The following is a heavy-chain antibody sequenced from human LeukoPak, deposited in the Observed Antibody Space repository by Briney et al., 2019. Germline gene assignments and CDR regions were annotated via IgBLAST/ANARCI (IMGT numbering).Heavy chain of an antibody. CDR3: ARGVDTAMVRSYYYYGMDV. J-gene: IGHJ6*02. CDR2: IYYSGST. V-gene: IGHV4-39*01. D-gene: IGHD5-18*01. Sequence: PSETLSLTCTVSGGSISSSSYSWGWIRQPPGKGLEWIGSIYYSGSTYYNPSLKSRVTISVDTSKNQFSLKLSSVTAADTAVYYCARGVDTAMVRSYYYYGMDVWGQGTTVTVSS. CDR1: GGSISSSSYS.